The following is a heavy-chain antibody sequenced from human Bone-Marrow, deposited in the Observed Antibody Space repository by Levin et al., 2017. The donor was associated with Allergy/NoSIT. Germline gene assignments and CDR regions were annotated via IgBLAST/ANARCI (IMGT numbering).Heavy chain of an antibody. CDR2: ISHDGNTR. CDR1: GFTFNTYV. D-gene: IGHD3-10*01. Sequence: GGSLRLSCAASGFTFNTYVMHWVRQAPGKGLEWLALISHDGNTRYYADSMKGRFTISRDNSNNTLFLQLNSLRTDDTAVFYCARDPGPLTVVRGVIISPRPLDHWGQGTLVTVSS. V-gene: IGHV3-30-3*01. J-gene: IGHJ4*02. CDR3: ARDPGPLTVVRGVIISPRPLDH.